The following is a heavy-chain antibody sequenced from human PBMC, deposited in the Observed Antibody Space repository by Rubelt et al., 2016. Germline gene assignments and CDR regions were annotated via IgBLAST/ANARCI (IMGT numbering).Heavy chain of an antibody. Sequence: QVQLQESGPGLVKPSETLSLTCIVSGGSISGSSYYWGWIRQPPGKGLEWIASIFSSGSTSYSPSLKSRVTISVDTSKNQFSLKLKSVAAADTAVYYCARRRTVPQNWFDPWGQGTLVTVSS. D-gene: IGHD4-17*01. CDR3: ARRRTVPQNWFDP. J-gene: IGHJ5*02. V-gene: IGHV4-39*01. CDR1: GGSISGSSYY. CDR2: IFSSGST.